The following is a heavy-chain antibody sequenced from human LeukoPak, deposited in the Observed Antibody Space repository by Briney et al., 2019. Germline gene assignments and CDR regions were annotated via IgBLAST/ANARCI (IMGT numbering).Heavy chain of an antibody. J-gene: IGHJ4*02. CDR1: GXTFSDYY. V-gene: IGHV3-11*05. CDR3: TRDQSGSGFNSDY. CDR2: ISSGSRYI. D-gene: IGHD5-24*01. Sequence: KTGGSLRLSCAASGXTFSDYYMSWIRQAPGKGLEWVSYISSGSRYIDYADSVEGRFTISRDNAKNSVYLQMTSLRAEDTAVYYCTRDQSGSGFNSDYWGQGTLVTVSS.